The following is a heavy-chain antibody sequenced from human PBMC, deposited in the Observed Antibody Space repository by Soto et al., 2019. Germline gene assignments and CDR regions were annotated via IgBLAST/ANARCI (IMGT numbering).Heavy chain of an antibody. D-gene: IGHD3-10*01. CDR3: AKDYGPYY. CDR2: ISGSGGST. CDR1: GVPFRSYA. Sequence: TGGSLLLSWAASGVPFRSYAMSWVRQAPGKGLEWVSAISGSGGSTYYADSVKGRFTISRDNSKNTLYLQMNSLRAEDTAVYYCAKDYGPYYWGQRNLVTVSS. J-gene: IGHJ4*02. V-gene: IGHV3-23*01.